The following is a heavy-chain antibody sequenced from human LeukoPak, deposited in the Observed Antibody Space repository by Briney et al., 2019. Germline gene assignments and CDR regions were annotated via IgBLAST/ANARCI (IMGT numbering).Heavy chain of an antibody. CDR1: GFTFDDYG. V-gene: IGHV3-21*01. J-gene: IGHJ4*02. CDR2: ISSSSSYI. Sequence: GGSLRLSCAASGFTFDDYGMSWVRQAPGKGLEWVSSISSSSSYIYYADSVKGRFTISRDNAKNSLYLQMNSLRAEDTAVYYCARGTTYYYDSSGYRYFDYWGQGTLVTVSS. D-gene: IGHD3-22*01. CDR3: ARGTTYYYDSSGYRYFDY.